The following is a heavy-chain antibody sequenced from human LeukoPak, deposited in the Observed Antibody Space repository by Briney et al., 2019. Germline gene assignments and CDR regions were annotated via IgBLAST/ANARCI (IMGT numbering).Heavy chain of an antibody. CDR2: MNPNSGNT. Sequence: GASVKVSCKASGYTFTSYDINWVRQATGQGLEWMGWMNPNSGNTGYAQKFQGRVTMTRNTSISTAYMELSSLRSEDTAMYYCARRRDSSSWYLAFDIWGQGTIVTVSS. D-gene: IGHD6-13*01. V-gene: IGHV1-8*01. CDR1: GYTFTSYD. J-gene: IGHJ3*02. CDR3: ARRRDSSSWYLAFDI.